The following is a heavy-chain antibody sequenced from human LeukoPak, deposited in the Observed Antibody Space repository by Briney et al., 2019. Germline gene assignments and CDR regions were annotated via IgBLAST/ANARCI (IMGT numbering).Heavy chain of an antibody. CDR3: AKGYSGYDFDY. J-gene: IGHJ4*02. CDR2: IYTGGGR. V-gene: IGHV3-53*01. D-gene: IGHD5-12*01. Sequence: GGSLRLSCAASGFTVSSYYMNWVRQAPGKELEWVSVIYTGGGRYYADSVRGRFTISRDTSKNMVFLQMNSLRVEDTAVYYCAKGYSGYDFDYWGQGTLVTVSS. CDR1: GFTVSSYY.